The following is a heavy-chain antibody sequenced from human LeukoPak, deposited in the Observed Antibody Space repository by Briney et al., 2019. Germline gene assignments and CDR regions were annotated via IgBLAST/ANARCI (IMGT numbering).Heavy chain of an antibody. CDR3: AKGRCGNTCFLDC. CDR2: ISRGAGTT. D-gene: IGHD2-21*01. J-gene: IGHJ4*02. V-gene: IGHV3-23*01. Sequence: GGSLRLSCAASGFTFSGYAMDWVRQAPGKGLEWISSISRGAGTTYYAASVKGRFAISGDHSKNTVYLQMTSLRAEDTAVYYCAKGRCGNTCFLDCWGQGNLVTVSS. CDR1: GFTFSGYA.